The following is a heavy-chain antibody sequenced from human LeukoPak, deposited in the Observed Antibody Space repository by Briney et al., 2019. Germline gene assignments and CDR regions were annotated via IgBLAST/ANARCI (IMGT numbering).Heavy chain of an antibody. D-gene: IGHD3-22*01. CDR1: GFSLSTSGVG. CDR2: IYWSDDK. V-gene: IGHV2-5*01. J-gene: IGHJ5*02. Sequence: VSGPTLVKPAQTLTLTCTFSGFSLSTSGVGVGWIRQPPGKALEWLALIYWSDDKRYSPSLKSRLTITKDTSKNQVVLTMTNMDPVDTATYYCAHIGHSSGYYYNRRYNWFDPWGQGTLVTVSS. CDR3: AHIGHSSGYYYNRRYNWFDP.